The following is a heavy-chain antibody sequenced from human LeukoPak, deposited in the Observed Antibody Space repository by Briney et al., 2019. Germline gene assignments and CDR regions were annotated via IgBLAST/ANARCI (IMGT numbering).Heavy chain of an antibody. CDR2: MNPNSGNT. V-gene: IGHV1-8*01. D-gene: IGHD4-23*01. CDR3: AKRVQGNTGPFHC. CDR1: GYTFTSYD. J-gene: IGHJ4*02. Sequence: ASVKVSCKASGYTFTSYDINWVRQATGQGLEWMGWMNPNSGNTGYAQKFQGRVTMTRNTSISTAYMELSSLRSEDTAVYYCAKRVQGNTGPFHCWGQGTLASVSS.